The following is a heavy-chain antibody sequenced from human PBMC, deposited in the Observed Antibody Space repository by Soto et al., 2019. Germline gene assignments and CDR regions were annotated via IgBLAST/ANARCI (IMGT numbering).Heavy chain of an antibody. J-gene: IGHJ5*02. V-gene: IGHV3-30*04. CDR1: GFAFSSFA. CDR2: IKSDGSQ. Sequence: GGSLRLSCATSGFAFSSFAIHWVRQAPGKGLEWGTAIKSDGSQHYVDSVKGRFSISRDNSKKTAHLQMNFLRPEDSAVYYCARETYGDYVGYFDPWGQGIQVTVSS. CDR3: ARETYGDYVGYFDP. D-gene: IGHD4-17*01.